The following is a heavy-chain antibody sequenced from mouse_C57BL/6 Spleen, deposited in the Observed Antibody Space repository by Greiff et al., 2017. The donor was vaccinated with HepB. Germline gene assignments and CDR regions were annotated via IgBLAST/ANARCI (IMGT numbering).Heavy chain of an antibody. CDR3: ARGLDY. V-gene: IGHV1-50*01. CDR1: GYTFTSYW. CDR2: IDPSDSYT. Sequence: QVQLQQPGAELVKPGASVKLSCKASGYTFTSYWMQWVKQRPGQGLEWIGEIDPSDSYTNYNQKFKGKATLTVDTSSSTAYMQLSSLTSEDSAVYYCARGLDYWGQGTNLTVSS. J-gene: IGHJ2*01.